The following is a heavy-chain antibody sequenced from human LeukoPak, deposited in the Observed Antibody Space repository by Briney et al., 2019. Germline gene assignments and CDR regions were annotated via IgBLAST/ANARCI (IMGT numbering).Heavy chain of an antibody. CDR3: ARASSSSWYNYYYYYYMDV. CDR2: ISSNGGST. J-gene: IGHJ6*03. D-gene: IGHD6-13*01. V-gene: IGHV3-64*01. Sequence: GGSLRLSCAASGFTFSSYAMHWVRQAPGKGLEYVSAISSNGGSTYYANSVKGRFTISRDNSKNTLYLQMGSLRAEDMAVYYCARASSSSWYNYYYYYYMDVWGKGTTVTISS. CDR1: GFTFSSYA.